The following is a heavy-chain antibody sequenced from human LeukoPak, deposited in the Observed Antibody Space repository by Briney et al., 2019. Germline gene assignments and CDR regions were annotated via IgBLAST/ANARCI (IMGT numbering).Heavy chain of an antibody. V-gene: IGHV3-23*01. CDR2: ISDTGATT. J-gene: IGHJ6*03. Sequence: GGSLRLSCAASGFSFSTYSMSWVRQAPGKGLEWVSVISDTGATTFYADSVKGRFTISRDNSKNTLYLQMSSLRVEDTAVYYLGKFARAGSFYYYIDVWGKGTTVTISS. CDR1: GFSFSTYS. CDR3: GKFARAGSFYYYIDV. D-gene: IGHD6-19*01.